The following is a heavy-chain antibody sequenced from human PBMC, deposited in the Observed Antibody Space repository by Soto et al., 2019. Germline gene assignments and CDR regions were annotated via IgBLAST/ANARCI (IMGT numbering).Heavy chain of an antibody. CDR1: GYTFTNND. D-gene: IGHD5-18*01. V-gene: IGHV1-8*02. Sequence: ASVKVSRKASGYTFTNNDVSWVRQATGQGLEWMGWMNPGSGDTGYAQKFQGRVTMTRDISIATAYMELNSLTSEDTAIYYCARMESFGSLNWFDPWGQGTLVTVS. CDR2: MNPGSGDT. J-gene: IGHJ5*02. CDR3: ARMESFGSLNWFDP.